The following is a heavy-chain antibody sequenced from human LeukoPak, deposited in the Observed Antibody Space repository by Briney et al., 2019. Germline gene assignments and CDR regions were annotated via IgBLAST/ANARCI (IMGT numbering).Heavy chain of an antibody. CDR2: INPSSGST. V-gene: IGHV1-46*01. D-gene: IGHD3-16*01. J-gene: IGHJ6*02. CDR1: GHTFTSYY. CDR3: TKDLADGGGNNYHGMDV. Sequence: ASVKVSCKASGHTFTSYYMHWVRQAPGQGLEWMGIINPSSGSTSYAQKFQGRVTMTRDTSTSAVYMELSSLRSEDTALYYCTKDLADGGGNNYHGMDVWGQGTTVTVSS.